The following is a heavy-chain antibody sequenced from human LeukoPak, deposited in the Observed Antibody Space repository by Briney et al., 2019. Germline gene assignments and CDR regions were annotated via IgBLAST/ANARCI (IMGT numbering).Heavy chain of an antibody. J-gene: IGHJ4*02. CDR3: ARKYCSGGSCYVDY. CDR1: GYTFSRYA. CDR2: ISYDGNNK. V-gene: IGHV3-30*09. D-gene: IGHD2-15*01. Sequence: PGGSLRLSCAASGYTFSRYALHWVRQAPGKGLEWVGVISYDGNNKYYGDSVKGRFAISRDNSKDTLYLQMNSLRTEDTAVYYCARKYCSGGSCYVDYWGQGTLVTVSS.